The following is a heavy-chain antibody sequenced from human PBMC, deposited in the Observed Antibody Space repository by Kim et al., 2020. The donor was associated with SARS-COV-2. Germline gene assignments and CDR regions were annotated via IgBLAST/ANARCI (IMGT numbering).Heavy chain of an antibody. D-gene: IGHD6-13*01. Sequence: GGSLRLSCAASGFFFSDYYMSWIRQAPGKGLEWVSYISSSGFTTHYADSVKGRFTISRDNAKNSLYLQMNSLRAEDTALYYCARVGCTVAAGTIDYWGQGTLVTVSS. CDR3: ARVGCTVAAGTIDY. V-gene: IGHV3-11*01. CDR1: GFFFSDYY. J-gene: IGHJ4*02. CDR2: ISSSGFTT.